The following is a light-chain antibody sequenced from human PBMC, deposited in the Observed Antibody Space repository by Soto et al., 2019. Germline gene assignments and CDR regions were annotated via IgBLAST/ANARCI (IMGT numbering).Light chain of an antibody. V-gene: IGKV3-20*01. CDR1: QSVSSSY. J-gene: IGKJ2*01. CDR2: GAS. CDR3: QQYGSSPPYT. Sequence: EIVLTQSPGTLSLSPGERATLSCRASQSVSSSYLAWYQQKPGQAPRLLIYGASSMATGIPDRFSGSGSGTDFTLTISTLETEDFAVYYCQQYGSSPPYTFGQGTKLEIK.